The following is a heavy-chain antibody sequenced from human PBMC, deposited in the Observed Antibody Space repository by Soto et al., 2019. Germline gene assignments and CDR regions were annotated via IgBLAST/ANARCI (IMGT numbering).Heavy chain of an antibody. CDR3: ARAPYYYYSYGMEV. V-gene: IGHV3-33*01. J-gene: IGHJ6*02. CDR2: IWYDGSNK. Sequence: XGSLRLSCASSVFTFSSYGMHCVRQSPGKWLEWVAVIWYDGSNKYYADSVKGRFTISRDNSKNTLYLQMNSLRAEDTAVYYCARAPYYYYSYGMEVWGQGTTGSVSS. CDR1: VFTFSSYG.